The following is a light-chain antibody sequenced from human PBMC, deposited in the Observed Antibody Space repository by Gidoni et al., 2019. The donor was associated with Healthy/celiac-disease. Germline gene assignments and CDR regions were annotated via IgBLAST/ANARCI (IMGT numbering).Light chain of an antibody. CDR3: QQYYSTSLT. J-gene: IGKJ4*01. CDR2: WAS. CDR1: QSVLYSSNNKNY. Sequence: IVMTQSPDSLAVSLGERATINCKSSQSVLYSSNNKNYLAWYQQKPGQPPKLLIDWASTRESGVPDRFSGSGSGTDFTLTISSLQAEDVAVYYCQQYYSTSLTFGGGTKVEIK. V-gene: IGKV4-1*01.